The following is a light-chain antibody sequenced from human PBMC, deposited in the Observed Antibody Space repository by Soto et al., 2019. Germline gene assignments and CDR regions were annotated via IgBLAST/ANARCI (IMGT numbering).Light chain of an antibody. CDR2: EVS. CDR1: NSDVGGYNY. J-gene: IGLJ3*02. Sequence: QSALTQPASVSGSPGQSITISCTGTNSDVGGYNYVSWYQHHPGKAPKLMIYEVSNRPSGVSNRVSGSKSGNTASLTISGLQSEDEEGYSCSSYVSSNLGVFGAGTKLTVL. CDR3: SSYVSSNLGV. V-gene: IGLV2-14*01.